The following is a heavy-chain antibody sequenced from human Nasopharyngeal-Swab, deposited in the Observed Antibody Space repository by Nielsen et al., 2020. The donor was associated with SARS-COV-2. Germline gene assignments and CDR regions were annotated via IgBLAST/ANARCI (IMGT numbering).Heavy chain of an antibody. V-gene: IGHV6-1*01. J-gene: IGHJ6*02. CDR2: TYYRSKWYN. Sequence: WIKQSPSRGLEWRGRTYYRSKWYNDYAEAVKRRITINPDTSKNQFSLQLNSVTHEDTAVYYCARDRGSSWPYYYYYGMDVWGQGTTVTVSS. D-gene: IGHD6-13*01. CDR3: ARDRGSSWPYYYYYGMDV.